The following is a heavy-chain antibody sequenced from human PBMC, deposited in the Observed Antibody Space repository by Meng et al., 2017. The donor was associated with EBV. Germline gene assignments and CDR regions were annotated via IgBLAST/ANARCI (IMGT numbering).Heavy chain of an antibody. CDR3: ARDFCGGDCYLFDY. D-gene: IGHD2-21*01. V-gene: IGHV1-69*17. Sequence: QVQLVQSGAEVKKPGSSVKVSCKGSGDNFNNFGISWVRQAPGQGLEWMGDITPVFGIANYAESFQGRVTISADTSTRTAYMDLSSLRSEDTAVYYCARDFCGGDCYLFDYWGQGTLVTVSS. CDR2: ITPVFGIA. J-gene: IGHJ4*02. CDR1: GDNFNNFG.